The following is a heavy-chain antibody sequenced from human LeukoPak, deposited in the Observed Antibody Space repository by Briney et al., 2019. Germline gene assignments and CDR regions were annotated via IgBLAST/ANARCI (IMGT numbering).Heavy chain of an antibody. D-gene: IGHD3-10*01. J-gene: IGHJ4*02. CDR3: VKLVGVGELFWGHFLEDF. CDR1: GFTFSSFG. CDR2: ISGSGDST. Sequence: GGSLRLSCAASGFTFSSFGMSWVRQAPGKGLEWVSAISGSGDSTYYADSVKGRFTISRDNSKNTLYLQMNSLRAEDTAVYYCVKLVGVGELFWGHFLEDFWGQGTLVTVSS. V-gene: IGHV3-23*01.